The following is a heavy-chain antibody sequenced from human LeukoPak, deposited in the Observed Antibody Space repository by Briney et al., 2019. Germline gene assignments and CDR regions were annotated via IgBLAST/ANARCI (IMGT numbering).Heavy chain of an antibody. V-gene: IGHV4-59*08. D-gene: IGHD3-22*01. CDR2: IDYSGNT. CDR3: ARLSTYYDSSDYYYLYYFDY. J-gene: IGHJ4*02. Sequence: SETLSLTCTISGGSISSYYWSWIRQPPGKGLEWIAYIDYSGNTNYNPSLKSRVTISVDTSKNQFSLNLSSVTAADTAVYYCARLSTYYDSSDYYYLYYFDYWGQGTLVTVSS. CDR1: GGSISSYY.